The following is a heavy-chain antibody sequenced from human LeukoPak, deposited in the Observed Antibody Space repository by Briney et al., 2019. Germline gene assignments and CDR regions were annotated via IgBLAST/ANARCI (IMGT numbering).Heavy chain of an antibody. Sequence: SETLSLTCTVSGGSISSYYWSWIRQPPGKGLEGVGYIYYSGSTNYNPSLKSRVTISVDTSKNQFSLKLSSVTAADTAVYYCARDSRPAPLDYWGQGTLVTVSS. CDR1: GGSISSYY. J-gene: IGHJ4*02. CDR2: IYYSGST. V-gene: IGHV4-59*13. D-gene: IGHD2-2*01. CDR3: ARDSRPAPLDY.